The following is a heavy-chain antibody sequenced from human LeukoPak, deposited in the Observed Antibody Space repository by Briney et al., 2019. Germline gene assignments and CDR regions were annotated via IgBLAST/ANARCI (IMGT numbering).Heavy chain of an antibody. V-gene: IGHV3-64D*06. J-gene: IGHJ4*02. Sequence: GGSLRLSCSASGFSFSSYSMDWVRQAPGKGLEYVSGISANGGSTYYADSVKGRFTISRDNSKHTLYLQMSSLRVEDTALYYCVKIAADWGQGALVTVSS. CDR3: VKIAAD. CDR1: GFSFSSYS. D-gene: IGHD6-13*01. CDR2: ISANGGST.